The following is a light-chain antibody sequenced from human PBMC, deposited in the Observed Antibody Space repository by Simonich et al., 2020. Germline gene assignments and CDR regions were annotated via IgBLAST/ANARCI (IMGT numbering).Light chain of an antibody. CDR2: DVS. Sequence: QSALTQPASVYGYPGQSITISCTGTSSDVGGYNYVSWYQQHPGKAPKLMVYDVSKRPSGVSNRFSGSKSGNTASLTISGLQAEDEADYYCSSYTSSSTLGVFGGGTKLTVL. CDR1: SSDVGGYNY. J-gene: IGLJ2*01. V-gene: IGLV2-14*01. CDR3: SSYTSSSTLGV.